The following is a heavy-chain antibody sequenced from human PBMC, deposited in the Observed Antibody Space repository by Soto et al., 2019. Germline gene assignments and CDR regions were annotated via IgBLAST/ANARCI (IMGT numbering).Heavy chain of an antibody. CDR2: IIPIFGTA. CDR1: GGTFSSYA. J-gene: IGHJ6*02. V-gene: IGHV1-69*13. Sequence: SVKVSCKASGGTFSSYAISWVRQAPGQGLEWMGGIIPIFGTANYAQKFQGRVTITADESTSTAYMELSSLRSEDTAVYYCARDPNLSLTFHYYGMDVWGQGTTVTVSS. CDR3: ARDPNLSLTFHYYGMDV.